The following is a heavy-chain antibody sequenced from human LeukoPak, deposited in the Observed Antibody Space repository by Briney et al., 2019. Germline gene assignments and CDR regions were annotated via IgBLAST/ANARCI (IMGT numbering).Heavy chain of an antibody. V-gene: IGHV3-7*01. CDR3: ARDVAFFTIGAFDI. J-gene: IGHJ3*02. D-gene: IGHD3-10*01. CDR2: IKQDGSEK. CDR1: GFTFSNYW. Sequence: GGSLRLSCAASGFTFSNYWMTWVRQAPGKGLEWVGNIKQDGSEKYYVDSVKGRFTISRDNAKNSLYLQMNSLRAEDTAVYYCARDVAFFTIGAFDIWGQGTMVTVSS.